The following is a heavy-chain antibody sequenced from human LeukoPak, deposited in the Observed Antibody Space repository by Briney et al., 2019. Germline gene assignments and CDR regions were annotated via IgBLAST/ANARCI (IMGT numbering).Heavy chain of an antibody. J-gene: IGHJ3*02. CDR2: ISLSGGTI. CDR1: GFTFSSYA. Sequence: PGGSLRLSCAASGFTFSSYAMSWVRQAPGKGLEWVSHISLSGGTIHYADSVKGRFTVSRDNAKNSLYLQMSSLRAEDTAVYYCARDRARGYHDAFDIWGQGTMVTVSS. V-gene: IGHV3-48*04. D-gene: IGHD5-12*01. CDR3: ARDRARGYHDAFDI.